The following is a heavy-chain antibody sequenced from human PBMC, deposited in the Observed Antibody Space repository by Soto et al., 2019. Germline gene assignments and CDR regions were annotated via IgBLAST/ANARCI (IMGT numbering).Heavy chain of an antibody. D-gene: IGHD3-10*01. CDR3: ASSSPASDY. Sequence: EVQLLESGGGLAQPGGSLRLSCAASGFTFSNYGMNWIRQAPGRGLEWVSAVSGSGGSTYNADAVKGRFTISRDNPKNPMYMQMNSLRAEDTAIYYCASSSPASDYWGQGTLVTVSS. V-gene: IGHV3-23*01. J-gene: IGHJ4*02. CDR2: VSGSGGST. CDR1: GFTFSNYG.